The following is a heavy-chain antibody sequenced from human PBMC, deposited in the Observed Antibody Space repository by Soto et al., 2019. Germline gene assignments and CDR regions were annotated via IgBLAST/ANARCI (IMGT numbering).Heavy chain of an antibody. CDR2: MNPNSGNT. J-gene: IGHJ6*03. V-gene: IGHV1-8*01. CDR1: GYTFTSYD. Sequence: ASVKVSCKASGYTFTSYDINWVRQATGQGLEWMGWMNPNSGNTGYAQKFQGRVTMTRNTSISTAYMELSSLRSEDTAVYYCARGPGGWSSSWSYYYYYYMDVWGKGTTVTVSS. CDR3: ARGPGGWSSSWSYYYYYYMDV. D-gene: IGHD6-13*01.